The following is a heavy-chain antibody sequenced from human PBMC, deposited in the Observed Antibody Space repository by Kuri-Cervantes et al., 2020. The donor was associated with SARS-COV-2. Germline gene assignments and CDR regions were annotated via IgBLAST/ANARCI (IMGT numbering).Heavy chain of an antibody. CDR2: ISSNGGST. Sequence: GGSLRLSCAASGFTFSSYAMHWVRQAPGKGLEYVSAISSNGGSTYYADSVKGRFTISRDNSKNTLYLQMGSLRAEDMAVYYRARGGHYCSSTSCYMPGDYWGQGTLVTVSS. D-gene: IGHD2-2*02. J-gene: IGHJ4*02. V-gene: IGHV3-64*02. CDR1: GFTFSSYA. CDR3: ARGGHYCSSTSCYMPGDY.